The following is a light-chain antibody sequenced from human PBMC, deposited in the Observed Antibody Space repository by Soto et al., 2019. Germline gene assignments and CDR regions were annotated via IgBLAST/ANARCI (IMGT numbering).Light chain of an antibody. CDR3: AVWDDSLNGPL. Sequence: QSVLTQPPSVSGTPGQRVTISCSGSSSNIGSNPVNWYQQLPRAAPKLLIHSKTQRPSGVPDRFSGSKSGTSASLAISGLQSEDEGDYYCAVWDDSLNGPLFGGGTKVTVL. CDR1: SSNIGSNP. J-gene: IGLJ3*02. CDR2: SKT. V-gene: IGLV1-44*01.